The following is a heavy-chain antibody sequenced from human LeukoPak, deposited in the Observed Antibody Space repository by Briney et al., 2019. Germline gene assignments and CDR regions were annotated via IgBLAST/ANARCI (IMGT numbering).Heavy chain of an antibody. CDR3: AIMTYYDFWSGYSGGGAFDI. D-gene: IGHD3-3*01. CDR2: IYYSGST. V-gene: IGHV4-59*01. Sequence: SETLSLTCTVSGGSISSYYWSWLRQPPGKGLEWLGYIYYSGSTNYNPSLKSRVTISVDTSKNQFSPKLSSVTAADPAVYYCAIMTYYDFWSGYSGGGAFDIWGQGTMVTVSS. CDR1: GGSISSYY. J-gene: IGHJ3*02.